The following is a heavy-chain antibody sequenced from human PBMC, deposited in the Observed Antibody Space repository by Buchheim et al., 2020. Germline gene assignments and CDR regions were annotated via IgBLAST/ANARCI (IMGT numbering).Heavy chain of an antibody. J-gene: IGHJ4*02. Sequence: HVQLQESGPGLVKPSETLSLTCTVSGGSVSSGSYYWSWIRQPPGKGLEWIGYIHYSGSTNYNPSLKSRVTISVDTSKNQFSLQLSSVTAADTAVYYCARRLDYNYFDYWGQGTL. D-gene: IGHD4-11*01. CDR3: ARRLDYNYFDY. CDR2: IHYSGST. CDR1: GGSVSSGSYY. V-gene: IGHV4-61*01.